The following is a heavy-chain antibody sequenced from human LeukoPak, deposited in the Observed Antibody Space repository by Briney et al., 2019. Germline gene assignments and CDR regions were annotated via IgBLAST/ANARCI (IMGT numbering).Heavy chain of an antibody. CDR1: GGSISSYY. CDR3: ARASGLLHFDY. Sequence: SETLSLTCTVSGGSISSYYWSWIRQPPGKGLEWIGYIYYSGSTNYNPSLKSRVTISVDTSKNQFSLKLSSVTAADTAVYYCARASGLLHFDYWGQRTLVTVSS. J-gene: IGHJ4*02. CDR2: IYYSGST. V-gene: IGHV4-59*01. D-gene: IGHD3-10*01.